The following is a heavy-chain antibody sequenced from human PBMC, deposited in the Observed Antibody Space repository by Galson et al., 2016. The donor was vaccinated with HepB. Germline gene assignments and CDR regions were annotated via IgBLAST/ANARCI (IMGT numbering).Heavy chain of an antibody. D-gene: IGHD3-10*01. V-gene: IGHV1-18*01. CDR2: ITTYSGDT. J-gene: IGHJ4*02. CDR3: ARDRDNYGSGSDY. Sequence: SVKVSCKVSGDSLSELSMHWVRQAPGKGLEWMGYITTYSGDTYYAPNLQGRVTMTTDTSTRTAYMELRSLRSDDTAVYYCARDRDNYGSGSDYWGQGTLVTVSS. CDR1: GDSLSELS.